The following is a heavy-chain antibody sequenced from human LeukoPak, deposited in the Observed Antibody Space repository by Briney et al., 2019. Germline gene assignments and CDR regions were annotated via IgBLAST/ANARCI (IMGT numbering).Heavy chain of an antibody. CDR2: NSAYNDNA. CDR1: GYTFTSYG. CDR3: ARWYSSSWYHFDY. D-gene: IGHD6-13*01. V-gene: IGHV1-18*01. J-gene: IGHJ4*02. Sequence: ASVKVSCKASGYTFTSYGISWVRQAPGQGLEWMGWNSAYNDNAKYAQKVQGRVTMTPDTSTSTAYMELRSLRSDDTAIYYCARWYSSSWYHFDYWGQGTLVTVSS.